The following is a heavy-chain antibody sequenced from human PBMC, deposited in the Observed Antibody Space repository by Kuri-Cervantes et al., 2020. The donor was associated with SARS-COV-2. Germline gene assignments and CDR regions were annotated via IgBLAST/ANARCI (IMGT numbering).Heavy chain of an antibody. CDR2: IYYSGTT. D-gene: IGHD5-12*01. J-gene: IGHJ4*02. CDR3: ARDRISGYLYFLDY. V-gene: IGHV4-30-4*01. Sequence: SETLSLTCTVSGGSISSGDHYWSWIRQPPGKGLEWIGFIYYSGTTSYNPSLKSRVTMSVDTSKNQFSLKLSSVTAADTVVYYCARDRISGYLYFLDYWGRGTLVTVSS. CDR1: GGSISSGDHY.